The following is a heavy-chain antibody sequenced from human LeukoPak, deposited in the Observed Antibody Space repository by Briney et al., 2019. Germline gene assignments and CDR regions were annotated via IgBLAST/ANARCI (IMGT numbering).Heavy chain of an antibody. CDR2: INPNSGGT. V-gene: IGHV1-2*02. D-gene: IGHD1/OR15-1a*01. J-gene: IGHJ6*03. CDR3: ARYVTSYMDV. CDR1: GYIFSSNG. Sequence: ASVKVSCKASGYIFSSNGITWVRQAPGQGLEWMGWINPNSGGTNYAQKFQGRVTMTRDTSISTAYMELSRLRSDDTAVYYCARYVTSYMDVWGKGTTVTVSS.